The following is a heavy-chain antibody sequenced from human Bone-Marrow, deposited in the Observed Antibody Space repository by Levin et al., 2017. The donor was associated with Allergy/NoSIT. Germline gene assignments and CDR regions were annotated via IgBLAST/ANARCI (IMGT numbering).Heavy chain of an antibody. CDR1: GGSISSYY. Sequence: SETLSLTCTVSGGSISSYYWSWIRQPPGKGLEWIGYIYYSGSTNYNPSLKSRVTISVDTSKNQFSLKLSSVTAADTAVYYCARDRQGIAGFDPWGQGTLVTVSS. V-gene: IGHV4-59*01. D-gene: IGHD6-13*01. J-gene: IGHJ5*02. CDR3: ARDRQGIAGFDP. CDR2: IYYSGST.